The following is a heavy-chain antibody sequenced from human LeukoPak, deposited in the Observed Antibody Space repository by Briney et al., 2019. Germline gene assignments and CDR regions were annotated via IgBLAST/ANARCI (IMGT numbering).Heavy chain of an antibody. J-gene: IGHJ4*02. CDR3: ARGPVTTGYFAY. CDR2: IYYSGGT. Sequence: SETLSLTCTVSGASITTSYWSWIRQPPGKGLEWIGYIYYSGGTNYNLSLKSRVTISVDTSKNQFSLKLSSVTAADTAVYFCARGPVTTGYFAYWGQGTLVTVSS. CDR1: GASITTSY. V-gene: IGHV4-59*01. D-gene: IGHD4-17*01.